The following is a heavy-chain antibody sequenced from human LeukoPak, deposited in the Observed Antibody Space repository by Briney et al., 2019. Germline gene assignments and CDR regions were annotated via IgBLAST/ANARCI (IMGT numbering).Heavy chain of an antibody. Sequence: GGSLRLSCAASGFTFTDYSMAWVRQAPGKGLEWVSSISTVSTYTFYSDSVKGRFTISRDNRKNTLYLQMSSLSAEDTAVYYCARAPTYDFWSGYYTRYHWFDPWGQGTLVTVSS. CDR2: ISTVSTYT. CDR1: GFTFTDYS. V-gene: IGHV3-21*04. D-gene: IGHD3-3*01. CDR3: ARAPTYDFWSGYYTRYHWFDP. J-gene: IGHJ5*02.